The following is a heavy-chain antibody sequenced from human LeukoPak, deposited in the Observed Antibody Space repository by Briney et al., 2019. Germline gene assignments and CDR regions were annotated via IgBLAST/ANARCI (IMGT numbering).Heavy chain of an antibody. CDR1: GGSISSGGYY. D-gene: IGHD6-19*01. CDR3: ARHSGAGTGFVY. J-gene: IGHJ4*02. V-gene: IGHV4-61*08. CDR2: IYYSGST. Sequence: SETLSLTCTVSGGSISSGGYYWSWIRQPPGKGLEWIGYIYYSGSTNYNPSLKSRLTISIDTSKNQFSLKLSSVTAADTAVYYCARHSGAGTGFVYWGQGTLVTVSS.